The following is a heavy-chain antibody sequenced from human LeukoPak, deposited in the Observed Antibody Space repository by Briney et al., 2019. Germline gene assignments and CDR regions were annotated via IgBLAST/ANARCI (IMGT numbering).Heavy chain of an antibody. CDR2: IDREDGQT. CDR1: GYTLSEIS. Sequence: ASVKVSCKVSGYTLSEISMYWVRQAPGQGLEWMGGIDREDGQTIYAQKFQGRVTMTEDTSTDTAYMEVSRLTSEDTAFYYCATVGYSYGAFDYWGQGTLVTVSS. J-gene: IGHJ4*02. CDR3: ATVGYSYGAFDY. D-gene: IGHD5-18*01. V-gene: IGHV1-24*01.